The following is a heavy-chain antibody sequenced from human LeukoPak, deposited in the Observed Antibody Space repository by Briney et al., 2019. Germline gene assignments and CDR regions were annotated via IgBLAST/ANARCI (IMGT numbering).Heavy chain of an antibody. Sequence: SVTLSCTCTGSGGSISSYYWGWIRQRAGKGREWCGRIYTSGSTNYNPSLKSRVTMSVETSRNQFSLKRSSVTAADTAVYYWARGAAAVGGAFAICGQGTMVTVSP. J-gene: IGHJ3*02. V-gene: IGHV4-4*07. CDR2: IYTSGST. D-gene: IGHD6-13*01. CDR1: GGSISSYY. CDR3: ARGAAAVGGAFAI.